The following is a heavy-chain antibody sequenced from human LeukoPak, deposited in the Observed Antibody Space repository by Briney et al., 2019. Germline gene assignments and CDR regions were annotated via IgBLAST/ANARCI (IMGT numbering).Heavy chain of an antibody. D-gene: IGHD5-12*01. CDR2: IEQDGSEE. CDR3: AREVVVVPAAGFYSGYDFVDY. Sequence: GGSLRLSCAASGFMFSSYWMTWVRQSPGKGLEWVANIEQDGSEEYYVDSVKGRFTIFRDNVKNSLYLQMNSLRVEDTAVYYCAREVVVVPAAGFYSGYDFVDYWGQGTLVTVSS. V-gene: IGHV3-7*01. CDR1: GFMFSSYW. J-gene: IGHJ4*02.